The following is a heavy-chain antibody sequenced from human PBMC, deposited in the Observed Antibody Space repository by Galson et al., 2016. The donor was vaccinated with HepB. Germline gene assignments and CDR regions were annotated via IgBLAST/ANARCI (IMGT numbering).Heavy chain of an antibody. CDR2: ITGSGGTT. V-gene: IGHV3-23*01. Sequence: SLRLSCAASGFTFSSHAMSWVRQAPGKGLEWVSSITGSGGTTYYTDSVKGRFTISRDNSKNTLHLQMNSLRAEDTAVYYWAKHRDPGGSSPWGQGTLVTVSS. CDR3: AKHRDPGGSSP. J-gene: IGHJ5*02. D-gene: IGHD2-15*01. CDR1: GFTFSSHA.